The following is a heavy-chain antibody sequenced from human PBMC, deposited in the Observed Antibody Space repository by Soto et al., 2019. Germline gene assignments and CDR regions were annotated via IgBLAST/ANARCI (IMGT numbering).Heavy chain of an antibody. V-gene: IGHV1-18*01. CDR1: GYTFTSYG. J-gene: IGHJ3*02. CDR3: ASRYCSGGSCYSHSITPDDAFDI. D-gene: IGHD2-15*01. Sequence: ASVKVSCKASGYTFTSYGISWVLQAPGQGLEWMGWISAYNGNTNYAQKLQGRVTMTTDTSTSTAYMELRSLRSDDTAVYYCASRYCSGGSCYSHSITPDDAFDIWGQGTMVTVSS. CDR2: ISAYNGNT.